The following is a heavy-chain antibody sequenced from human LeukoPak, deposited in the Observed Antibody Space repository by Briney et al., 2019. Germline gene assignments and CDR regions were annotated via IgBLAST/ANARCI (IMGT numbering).Heavy chain of an antibody. J-gene: IGHJ4*02. Sequence: SETLSLTCTVSGGSISSYYWSWIRQPPGKGLEWIGYIYYSGSTNYNPSLKSRVTISVDTSKNQFSLKLNSVTAADTAVCYCARGGYYTIDYWGQGALVTVSS. CDR3: ARGGYYTIDY. CDR1: GGSISSYY. V-gene: IGHV4-59*01. D-gene: IGHD3-3*01. CDR2: IYYSGST.